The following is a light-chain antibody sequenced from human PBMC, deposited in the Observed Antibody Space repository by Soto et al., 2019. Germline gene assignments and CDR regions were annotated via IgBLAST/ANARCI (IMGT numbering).Light chain of an antibody. CDR1: QSITNNY. V-gene: IGKV3-20*01. CDR2: GAS. J-gene: IGKJ5*01. CDR3: QQYRTSPIT. Sequence: ETVLTQSPGTLSFSPGERATLSCRASQSITNNYLAWYQQKPGQAPRLLIYGASSRVTGIPDRFSGIGSGTDFTLTISRLEPEDFAVYYCQQYRTSPITFGQGTRLEIK.